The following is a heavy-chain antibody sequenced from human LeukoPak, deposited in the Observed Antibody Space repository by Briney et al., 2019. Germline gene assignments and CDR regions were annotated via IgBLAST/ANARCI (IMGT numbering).Heavy chain of an antibody. CDR1: GFTFSSYA. Sequence: GGSLRLSCAASGFTFSSYAMSWVRQAPGKGLEWVSAISGSGGSTYYADSVKGRFTISRDNSKNTLYLQMNSLRAEDTAVYYCARRVDGDYGDYYFDYWGQGTLVTVSS. V-gene: IGHV3-23*01. D-gene: IGHD4-17*01. CDR2: ISGSGGST. CDR3: ARRVDGDYGDYYFDY. J-gene: IGHJ4*02.